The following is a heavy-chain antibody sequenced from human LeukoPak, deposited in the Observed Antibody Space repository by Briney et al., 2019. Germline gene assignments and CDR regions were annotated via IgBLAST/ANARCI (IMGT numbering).Heavy chain of an antibody. V-gene: IGHV4-59*12. CDR1: GGSISSYY. CDR2: IYYSGST. D-gene: IGHD6-19*01. Sequence: SETLSLTCTVSGGSISSYYWSWIRQPPGKGLEWIGYIYYSGSTNYNPSLKSRVTISVDTSKNQFSLKLSSVTAADTAVYYGRRGSISEAGTQYNWFVPWGQGTLVTVSS. J-gene: IGHJ5*02. CDR3: RRGSISEAGTQYNWFVP.